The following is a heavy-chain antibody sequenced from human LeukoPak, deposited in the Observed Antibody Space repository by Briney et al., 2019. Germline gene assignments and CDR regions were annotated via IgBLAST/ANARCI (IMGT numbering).Heavy chain of an antibody. V-gene: IGHV1-2*02. J-gene: IGHJ4*02. CDR2: INPNSGGT. Sequence: ASVTVSLTSSGYTFTFYYMHWVRQAPGQGLEWMGWINPNSGGTNYAQKFQGRVTMTRDTSISTAYMELSRLRSDDTAVYYCARVLGYYDSSGYGYWGQGTLVTVSS. D-gene: IGHD3-22*01. CDR3: ARVLGYYDSSGYGY. CDR1: GYTFTFYY.